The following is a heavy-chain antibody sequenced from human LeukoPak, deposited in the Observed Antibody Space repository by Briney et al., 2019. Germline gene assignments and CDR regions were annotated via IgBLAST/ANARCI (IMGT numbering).Heavy chain of an antibody. Sequence: ASVKVSCKASGYTFTGYYMHWVRQAPGQGLEWMGIINPSGGSTSYAQKFQGRVTMTRDTSTSTVYMELSSLRSEDTAVYYCARERVSITIFGVVTPSYYYGMDVWGQGTTVTVSS. CDR2: INPSGGST. V-gene: IGHV1-46*01. J-gene: IGHJ6*02. CDR3: ARERVSITIFGVVTPSYYYGMDV. D-gene: IGHD3-3*01. CDR1: GYTFTGYY.